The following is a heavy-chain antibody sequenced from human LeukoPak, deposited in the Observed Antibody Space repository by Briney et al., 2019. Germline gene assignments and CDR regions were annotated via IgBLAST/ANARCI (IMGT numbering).Heavy chain of an antibody. CDR2: IYYTGST. J-gene: IGHJ4*02. Sequence: SETLSLTCSVSGASLNYHYWNWIRQSPGKGLEWIGYIYYTGSTRYNPSLESRVTISLDTSKNQFSLKLSAVTAADTAVYHCAREGRENDGSGYFDYWGQGTLVPVSS. D-gene: IGHD1-26*01. V-gene: IGHV4-59*11. CDR3: AREGRENDGSGYFDY. CDR1: GASLNYHY.